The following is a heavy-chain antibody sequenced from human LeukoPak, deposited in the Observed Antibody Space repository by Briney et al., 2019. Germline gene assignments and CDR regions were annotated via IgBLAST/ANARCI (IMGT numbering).Heavy chain of an antibody. V-gene: IGHV3-64D*09. CDR1: GFTFSSYA. D-gene: IGHD3-22*01. CDR2: ISSHGGST. Sequence: AGRSLRLSCSASGFTFSSYAMHWVRQAPGKGLEYVSAISSHGGSTYYADSVKGRFTISRDNSKNTLYLQMSRLRAEDTAVYYCVKDEAPYYYDSSGYYFGDWGQGTLVTVSS. J-gene: IGHJ4*02. CDR3: VKDEAPYYYDSSGYYFGD.